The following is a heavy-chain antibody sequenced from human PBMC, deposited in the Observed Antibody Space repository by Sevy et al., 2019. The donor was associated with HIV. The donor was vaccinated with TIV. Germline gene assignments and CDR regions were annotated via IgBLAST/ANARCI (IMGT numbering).Heavy chain of an antibody. CDR3: AREGSTWAGWFDP. D-gene: IGHD6-13*01. Sequence: SETLSLTCTVSGGPISSASYYWSWIRQPAGKGLEWIGRIYTSGTTNYNPSLKSRVTISVDTSKNQFSLKLSSVTATDTAVYYCAREGSTWAGWFDPWGQGTLVTVSS. V-gene: IGHV4-61*02. CDR1: GGPISSASYY. J-gene: IGHJ5*02. CDR2: IYTSGTT.